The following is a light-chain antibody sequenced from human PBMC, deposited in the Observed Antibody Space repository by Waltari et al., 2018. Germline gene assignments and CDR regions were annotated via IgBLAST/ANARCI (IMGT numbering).Light chain of an antibody. J-gene: IGKJ3*01. V-gene: IGKV3-20*01. CDR2: GAS. CDR3: QQYATTPPD. CDR1: QSISSSN. Sequence: EVVLTQSPGTLSLSPGERATLSCRASQSISSSNLAWYQQKPGQAPRLLIFGASSRATGIPDRFRGSGSGTDFSLTISRLEPEDSAVYYCQQYATTPPDFGPGTKVDIK.